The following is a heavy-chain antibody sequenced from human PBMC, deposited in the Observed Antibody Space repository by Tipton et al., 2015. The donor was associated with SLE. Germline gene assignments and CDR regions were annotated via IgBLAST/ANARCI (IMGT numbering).Heavy chain of an antibody. V-gene: IGHV4-4*07. CDR2: FHSSGIL. Sequence: TLSLTCTVSGGSINSYYWTWVRQPAGKGLEWIGHFHSSGILNYSPSLKRRVTMSIDTSKNQFSLRLSSVTAADTAVYYCARSTSRPSSYYFYGLDVWGQGTTVTVSS. CDR1: GGSINSYY. J-gene: IGHJ6*02. CDR3: ARSTSRPSSYYFYGLDV. D-gene: IGHD6-6*01.